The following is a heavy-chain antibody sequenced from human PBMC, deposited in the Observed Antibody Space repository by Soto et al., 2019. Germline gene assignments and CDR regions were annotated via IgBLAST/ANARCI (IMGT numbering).Heavy chain of an antibody. Sequence: GGSLRLSXAASGFAFSSYGMHWVREAPGKGLEWVAVISYDGSNKYYADSVKGRFTISRDNSKNTLYLQMNSLRAEDTAVYYCAKDGFDYWGQGTLVTVSS. J-gene: IGHJ4*02. CDR1: GFAFSSYG. V-gene: IGHV3-30*18. CDR3: AKDGFDY. CDR2: ISYDGSNK.